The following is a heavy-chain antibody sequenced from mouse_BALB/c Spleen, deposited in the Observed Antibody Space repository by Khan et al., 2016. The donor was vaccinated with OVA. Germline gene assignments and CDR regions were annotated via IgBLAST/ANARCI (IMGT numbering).Heavy chain of an antibody. CDR1: GYTFTSYW. CDR2: IDPYDSET. CDR3: ASNPFAY. V-gene: IGHV1-52*01. J-gene: IGHJ3*01. Sequence: VQLVESGAELVRPGASVKLSCEASGYTFTSYWMNWVKQSPEQGLEWIGRIDPYDSETHYNQNFKDKAILTVDKSSSTAYMQLSSLTSEDSAVYFCASNPFAYWGQGTLVTVSA.